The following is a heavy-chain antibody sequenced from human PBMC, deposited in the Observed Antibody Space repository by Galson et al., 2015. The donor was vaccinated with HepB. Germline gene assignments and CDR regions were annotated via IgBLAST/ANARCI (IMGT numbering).Heavy chain of an antibody. J-gene: IGHJ5*02. Sequence: SLRLSCAASGFTFSSYSMNWVRQAPGKGLEWVSSISSSSSYIYYADSVKGRFTISRDNAKNSLYLQMNSLRAEDTAVYYCARDVTSDYGDYVYWFDPWGQGTLVTVSS. D-gene: IGHD4-17*01. CDR3: ARDVTSDYGDYVYWFDP. V-gene: IGHV3-21*01. CDR2: ISSSSSYI. CDR1: GFTFSSYS.